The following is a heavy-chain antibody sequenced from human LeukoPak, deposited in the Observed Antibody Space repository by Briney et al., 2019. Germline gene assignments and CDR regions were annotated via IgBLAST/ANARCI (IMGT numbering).Heavy chain of an antibody. CDR3: ASFSGWYVY. CDR1: GGSISSSSYY. CDR2: IYYSGST. V-gene: IGHV4-39*01. J-gene: IGHJ4*02. Sequence: SETLSLTCTVSGGSISSSSYYWGWIRQPPGKGLEWIGSIYYSGSTYYNPSLKSRVTISVDTSKNQFSLKLSSVTAADTAVYYCASFSGWYVYWGQGTLVTVSS. D-gene: IGHD6-19*01.